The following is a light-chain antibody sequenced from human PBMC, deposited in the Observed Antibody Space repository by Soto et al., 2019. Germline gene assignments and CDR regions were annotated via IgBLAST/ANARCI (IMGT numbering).Light chain of an antibody. J-gene: IGLJ3*02. CDR1: SSDVGGYNY. CDR3: CSYTGNTTRV. CDR2: DVS. V-gene: IGLV2-14*03. Sequence: QSALTQPASLSGSPGQSITIFCTATSSDVGGYNYVSWYQQFPGKAPKLIIYDVSNRPSGVSNRFSGSKSGNTASLTISGLQAEDEANYYCCSYTGNTTRVFGGGTKLTVL.